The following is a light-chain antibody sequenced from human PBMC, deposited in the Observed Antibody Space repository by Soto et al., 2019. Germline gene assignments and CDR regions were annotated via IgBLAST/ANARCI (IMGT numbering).Light chain of an antibody. J-gene: IGKJ1*01. V-gene: IGKV1-5*03. Sequence: DIQMTQSPSTLSASVGDRVTITCRASQSISSWLAWYQQKPGKAPKLLIYKASSLHSGVTSGFSGSGSGTDFTLTISSLHPDDFATYYCQQYHSYPWTFGQGTKVEIK. CDR3: QQYHSYPWT. CDR2: KAS. CDR1: QSISSW.